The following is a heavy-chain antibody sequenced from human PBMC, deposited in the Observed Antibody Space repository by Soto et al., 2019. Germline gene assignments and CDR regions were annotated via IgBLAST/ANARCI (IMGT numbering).Heavy chain of an antibody. CDR1: GFSVSTNY. V-gene: IGHV3-53*01. CDR3: ARGYGSSYGFGY. Sequence: GGSLRLSCAASGFSVSTNYMTWVRQAPGKGLEWVSSIYSGGTTHYADSVKGRFTVSRDNSKNTLYLQMNSLRNEDTAIYYCARGYGSSYGFGYWGQGTLVTVSS. CDR2: IYSGGTT. J-gene: IGHJ4*02. D-gene: IGHD5-18*01.